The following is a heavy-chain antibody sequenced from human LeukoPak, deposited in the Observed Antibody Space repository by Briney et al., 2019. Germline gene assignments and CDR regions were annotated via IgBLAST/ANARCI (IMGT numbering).Heavy chain of an antibody. CDR3: ARGDKSSYILEDAFDL. J-gene: IGHJ3*01. D-gene: IGHD3-3*02. V-gene: IGHV1-2*02. Sequence: ASVKVSCRASGYTFTGNYIHWVRQAPGQGLEWMGWINPNSGGTKFAQRFQGRVSMTRDTSITTAYTDLSRLTSDDTAVYYCARGDKSSYILEDAFDLWGPGTMVSVSS. CDR2: INPNSGGT. CDR1: GYTFTGNY.